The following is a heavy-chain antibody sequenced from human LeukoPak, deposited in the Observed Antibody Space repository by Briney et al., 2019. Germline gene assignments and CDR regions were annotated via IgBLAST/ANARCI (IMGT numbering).Heavy chain of an antibody. J-gene: IGHJ4*02. CDR1: GFTFSIAS. CDR3: ARSSGWWSLDY. CDR2: FDTGCGT. Sequence: GGSLRLSCAASGFTFSIASLHWVRQAPGRGLEWVSAFDTGCGTYYPDSLKGRFTISRDNSKNTLFLQMNSLRAADPAVYYCARSSGWWSLDYWGQGTLVTVSS. V-gene: IGHV3-23*01. D-gene: IGHD6-19*01.